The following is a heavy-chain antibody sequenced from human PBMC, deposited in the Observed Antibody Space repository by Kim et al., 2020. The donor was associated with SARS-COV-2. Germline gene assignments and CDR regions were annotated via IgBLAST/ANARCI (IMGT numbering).Heavy chain of an antibody. CDR3: ARVIAAAGTWDYYYGMDV. CDR1: GYTFTSYY. CDR2: INPSGGST. J-gene: IGHJ6*02. D-gene: IGHD6-13*01. V-gene: IGHV1-46*01. Sequence: ASVKVSCKASGYTFTSYYMHWVRQAPGQGLEWMGIINPSGGSTSYAQKFQGRVTMTRDTSTSTVYMELSSLRSEDTAVYYCARVIAAAGTWDYYYGMDVWGQGTTVTVSS.